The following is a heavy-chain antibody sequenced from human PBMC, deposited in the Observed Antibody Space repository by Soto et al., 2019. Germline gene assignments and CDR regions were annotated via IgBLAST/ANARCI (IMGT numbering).Heavy chain of an antibody. V-gene: IGHV3-30*18. CDR3: AKVTGYCSSSSCRRDYYYYYGMDV. CDR2: ISYDGSDK. Sequence: GGSLRLSCAASGFTFSSYGMHWVRQAPGKGLEWVAVISYDGSDKYYADSVKGRFSISRDNPKNTLYLQMNSLRPEDTAVYYCAKVTGYCSSSSCRRDYYYYYGMDVWGQGTTVTVSS. CDR1: GFTFSSYG. J-gene: IGHJ6*02. D-gene: IGHD2-2*01.